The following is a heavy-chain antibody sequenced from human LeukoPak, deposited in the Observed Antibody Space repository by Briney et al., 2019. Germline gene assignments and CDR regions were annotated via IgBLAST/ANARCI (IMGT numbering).Heavy chain of an antibody. J-gene: IGHJ5*02. CDR2: IYYSGGT. Sequence: SQTLSLTCTVSGGSISSGGYYWSWIRQHPGKGLEWIGYIYYSGGTYYNPSLKSRVTISVDTSKNQFSLKLSSVTAADTAVYYCARSPPTPPRWFDPWGQGTLVTVSS. D-gene: IGHD2-15*01. CDR3: ARSPPTPPRWFDP. V-gene: IGHV4-31*03. CDR1: GGSISSGGYY.